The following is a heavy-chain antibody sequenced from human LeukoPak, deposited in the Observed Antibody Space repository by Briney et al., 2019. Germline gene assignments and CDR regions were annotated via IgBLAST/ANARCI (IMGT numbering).Heavy chain of an antibody. V-gene: IGHV3-7*03. J-gene: IGHJ6*02. CDR1: GFRLSDYW. CDR2: INHDGSEE. CDR3: ARCSNAVCTLGMDV. Sequence: PGGSLRLSCAASGFRLSDYWMSWVSQAPGKGLEWVTNINHDGSEEYYVDSARGRFTISRDNAKHSLYLEMNSLRAEDTAVYYCARCSNAVCTLGMDVWGQGTTVTVSS. D-gene: IGHD2-8*01.